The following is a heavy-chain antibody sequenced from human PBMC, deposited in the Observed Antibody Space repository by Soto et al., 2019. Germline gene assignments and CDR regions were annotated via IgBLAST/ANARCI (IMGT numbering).Heavy chain of an antibody. J-gene: IGHJ1*01. D-gene: IGHD3-22*01. V-gene: IGHV5-51*04. CDR2: IYPGDSDT. Sequence: GESLKISCKGSGYSFTTNWIGWVRQMPGKGLEWMVIIYPGDSDTRYSPSFQGQVIISVDKPISTAYLQCSSLKASDTAMYYCGTSCYGSSGLWEYFQYWVQGTLVTVSS. CDR1: GYSFTTNW. CDR3: GTSCYGSSGLWEYFQY.